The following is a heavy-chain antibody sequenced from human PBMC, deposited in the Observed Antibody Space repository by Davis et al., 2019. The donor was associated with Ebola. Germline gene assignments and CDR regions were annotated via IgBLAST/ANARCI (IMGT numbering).Heavy chain of an antibody. Sequence: GESLKISCAASGFTFKNYAMHWVRRAPGKGLEWVSGIPGSGDTTYYADSVKGRFTVSRDNSNNTLYLQMSRLRVEDTAVYYCAKAVWLDWLSADPLFDSWGQGTLVAVSS. CDR3: AKAVWLDWLSADPLFDS. V-gene: IGHV3-23*01. J-gene: IGHJ4*02. CDR1: GFTFKNYA. CDR2: IPGSGDTT. D-gene: IGHD3/OR15-3a*01.